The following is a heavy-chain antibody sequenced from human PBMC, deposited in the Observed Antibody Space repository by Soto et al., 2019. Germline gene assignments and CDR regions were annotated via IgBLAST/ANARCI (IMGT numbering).Heavy chain of an antibody. CDR2: ISHTGNP. CDR3: ARAFEDNDLRRDSQHKLYCFDE. Sequence: PSETLSLTCAVSGGSISSGDNSWSWFRKPPGKALEWIGDISHTGNPYYNPSFTSRVTMSVDRTKNEFSLKLSSVTAASTAAYHCARAFEDNDLRRDSQHKLYCFDEWGHGTLLTVSS. V-gene: IGHV4-30-2*01. D-gene: IGHD1-1*01. J-gene: IGHJ4*01. CDR1: GGSISSGDNS.